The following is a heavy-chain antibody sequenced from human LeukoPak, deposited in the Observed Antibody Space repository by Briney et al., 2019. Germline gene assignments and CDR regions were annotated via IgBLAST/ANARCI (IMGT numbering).Heavy chain of an antibody. Sequence: ASVTVSCKASGYTFTGYYMHWVRQAPGQGLEWMGIINPSGGSTSYAQRFQGRVTMTRDTSTSTVYMELSSLRSEDTAVYYCARVNSWTEEPDTGFDYWGQGSLVTVSS. CDR1: GYTFTGYY. CDR2: INPSGGST. V-gene: IGHV1-46*01. D-gene: IGHD1-14*01. J-gene: IGHJ4*02. CDR3: ARVNSWTEEPDTGFDY.